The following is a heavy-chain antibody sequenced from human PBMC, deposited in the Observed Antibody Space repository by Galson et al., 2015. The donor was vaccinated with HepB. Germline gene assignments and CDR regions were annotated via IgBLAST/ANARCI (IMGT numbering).Heavy chain of an antibody. CDR2: IYWDDNK. CDR1: GFSLSVDGVG. D-gene: IGHD6-19*01. Sequence: PALVKPTQTLTLTCTFSGFSLSVDGVGVGWIRQPPGKALEWLALIYWDDNKFYSPSLKNEITITKDTSKNQVVLTMTNMDPVDTGTYYCAQLVAGMFDYWGQGTLVTVSS. V-gene: IGHV2-5*02. J-gene: IGHJ4*02. CDR3: AQLVAGMFDY.